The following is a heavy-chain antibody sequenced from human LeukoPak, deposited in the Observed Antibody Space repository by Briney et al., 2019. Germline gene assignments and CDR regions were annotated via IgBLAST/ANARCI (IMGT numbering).Heavy chain of an antibody. CDR1: GFTFSSHW. CDR2: INQDGSEK. D-gene: IGHD2-15*01. J-gene: IGHJ4*02. CDR3: ARHEDVSLDY. V-gene: IGHV3-7*05. Sequence: PGGSLRLSCAASGFTFSSHWMSWFRQAPGKGLEWVANINQDGSEKYYVDSVKGRFTISRDNTKNSLSLQMNSLRAEDTALFYCARHEDVSLDYWGQGTLVTVSS.